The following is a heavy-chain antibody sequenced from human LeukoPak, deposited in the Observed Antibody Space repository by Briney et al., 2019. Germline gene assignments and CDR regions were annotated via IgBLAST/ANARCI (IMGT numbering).Heavy chain of an antibody. D-gene: IGHD3-10*01. CDR3: AKNQAGDWFAP. Sequence: PGGSLRLSCAASGFPFKTFAMAWVRQAPGKGLEWVSGITNNFNTYYADSVRGRFTVSRDNSKNTLSLQLNSLRAEDTAIYYCAKNQAGDWFAPWGQGALVTVS. CDR2: ITNNFNT. J-gene: IGHJ5*02. V-gene: IGHV3-23*01. CDR1: GFPFKTFA.